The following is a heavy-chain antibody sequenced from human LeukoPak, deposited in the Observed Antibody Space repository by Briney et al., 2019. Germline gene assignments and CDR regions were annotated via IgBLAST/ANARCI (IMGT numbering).Heavy chain of an antibody. CDR3: ARDHVVASGAVAY. Sequence: GGSLRLSRTVSGFTVSDNYMSWFRQAPGKGLEWLSVLDSGGTAIYADSVRGRFTISRDNSKNTLHLQMDSLTIEDSALYYCARDHVVASGAVAYWGQGTLVTASS. CDR1: GFTVSDNY. V-gene: IGHV3-53*01. J-gene: IGHJ4*02. CDR2: LDSGGTA. D-gene: IGHD2-15*01.